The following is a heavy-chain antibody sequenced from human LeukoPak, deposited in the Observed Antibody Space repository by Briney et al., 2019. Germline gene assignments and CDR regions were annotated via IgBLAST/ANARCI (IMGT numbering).Heavy chain of an antibody. CDR3: ARGLAYGSGSYSYWFDP. CDR2: MNPNSGNT. CDR1: GYTFTSYD. J-gene: IGHJ5*02. D-gene: IGHD3-10*01. V-gene: IGHV1-8*01. Sequence: ASVKISCKASGYTFTSYDINWVRQATGQGLEWMGWMNPNSGNTGYAQKFQGRVTMTRNTSISTAYMELSSLRSEDTAVYYCARGLAYGSGSYSYWFDPWGQGTLVTVSS.